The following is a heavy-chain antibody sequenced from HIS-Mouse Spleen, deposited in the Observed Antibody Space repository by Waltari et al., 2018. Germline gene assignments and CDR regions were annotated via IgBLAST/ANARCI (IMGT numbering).Heavy chain of an antibody. J-gene: IGHJ4*02. CDR2: IYYSGST. CDR1: GGSISSYY. CDR3: ARGGLLAATYYFDY. V-gene: IGHV4-59*08. D-gene: IGHD2-15*01. Sequence: QVQLQESGPGLVKPSETLSLTCTVPGGSISSYYWSWIRQPPGKGLEWIGYIYYSGSTNYNPSLKSRVNISVDTSKNQFSLKLSSVTAADTAVYYCARGGLLAATYYFDYWGQGTLVTVSS.